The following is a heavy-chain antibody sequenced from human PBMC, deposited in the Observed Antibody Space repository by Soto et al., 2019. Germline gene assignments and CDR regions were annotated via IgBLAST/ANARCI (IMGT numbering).Heavy chain of an antibody. Sequence: QVQLQESGPGLVKPSETLSLTCTVSGGSISSYYWSWIRQPPGKGLEWIGYIYYSGSTNYNPPLTVRVPVSVEPSKNQFPARLSSVTPADTAVYYGARVGGGGWFGEIEFDYWGQGTLVTVSS. CDR3: ARVGGGGWFGEIEFDY. V-gene: IGHV4-59*01. D-gene: IGHD3-10*01. J-gene: IGHJ4*02. CDR1: GGSISSYY. CDR2: IYYSGST.